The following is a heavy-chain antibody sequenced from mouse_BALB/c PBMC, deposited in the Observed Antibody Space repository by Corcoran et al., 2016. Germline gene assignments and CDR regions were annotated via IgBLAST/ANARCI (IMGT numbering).Heavy chain of an antibody. CDR2: IDPANGNT. CDR3: ARWDWYFDV. V-gene: IGHV14-3*02. Sequence: EVQLQQSEAELVKPGASVKLSCTASGFNIKDNYMHWVKQRPEQGLEWIGRIDPANGNTKYDPKFQGKATITADTSSNTAYLQVSSLTSEDTAVYYCARWDWYFDVWGAGTTVTVSS. CDR1: GFNIKDNY. J-gene: IGHJ1*01.